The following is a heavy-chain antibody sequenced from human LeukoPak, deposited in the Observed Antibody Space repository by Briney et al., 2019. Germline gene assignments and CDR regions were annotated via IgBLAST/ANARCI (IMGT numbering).Heavy chain of an antibody. Sequence: ASVKVSCKASGYTFTGYYMHWVRQAPGQGLEWMGWINPNSGGTNYAQKFQGRVTMTRDTSISTAYMELSRLRSDDTAVYYCARAMYYYDSSGYYFLGAFDIWGQGTMVTVSS. J-gene: IGHJ3*02. CDR1: GYTFTGYY. D-gene: IGHD3-22*01. CDR3: ARAMYYYDSSGYYFLGAFDI. CDR2: INPNSGGT. V-gene: IGHV1-2*02.